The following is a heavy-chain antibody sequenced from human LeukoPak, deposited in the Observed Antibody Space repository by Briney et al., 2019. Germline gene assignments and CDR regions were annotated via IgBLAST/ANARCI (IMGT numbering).Heavy chain of an antibody. CDR3: ARVHPTYYDFWSGSGHFDY. V-gene: IGHV4-59*01. CDR2: IYYSGST. D-gene: IGHD3-3*01. J-gene: IGHJ4*02. CDR1: GGSISSYY. Sequence: PSETLSLTCTVSGGSISSYYWSWIRQPPGKGLEWIGYIYYSGSTNYNPSLKSRVTISVDTSKNQFSLKLSSVTAADTAVYCCARVHPTYYDFWSGSGHFDYWGQGTLVTVSS.